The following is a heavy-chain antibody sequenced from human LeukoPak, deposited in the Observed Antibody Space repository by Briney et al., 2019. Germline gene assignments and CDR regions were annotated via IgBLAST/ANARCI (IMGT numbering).Heavy chain of an antibody. V-gene: IGHV1-46*01. Sequence: ASVRVSCKASGYTFTSYYMHWVRQAPGKGLEWMGIINPNVGSTSYAQRFQGRVAMTRDTSTSSAYMELSSLRSEDTALYYCARDRAYSGSYFFDYWGQGTLVTVSS. D-gene: IGHD1-26*01. J-gene: IGHJ4*02. CDR3: ARDRAYSGSYFFDY. CDR2: INPNVGST. CDR1: GYTFTSYY.